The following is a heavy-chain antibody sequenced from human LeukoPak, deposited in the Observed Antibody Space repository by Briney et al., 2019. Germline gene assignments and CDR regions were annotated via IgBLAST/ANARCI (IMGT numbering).Heavy chain of an antibody. D-gene: IGHD5-12*01. CDR2: IKYDGNEK. CDR1: GFIFSTYW. CDR3: ARGGMVATIAPDY. V-gene: IGHV3-7*04. Sequence: GGSLRLSCAASGFIFSTYWMTWVRQAPRKGLEWVATIKYDGNEKYYVDSVKGRFTISRDNAKNSLYLQMHSLRAEDTAVYYCARGGMVATIAPDYWGQGTLVTVSP. J-gene: IGHJ4*02.